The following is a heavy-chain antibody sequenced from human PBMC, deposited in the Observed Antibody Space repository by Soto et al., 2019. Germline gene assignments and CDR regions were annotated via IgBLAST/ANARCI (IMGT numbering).Heavy chain of an antibody. CDR3: AREPYGDYSGY. V-gene: IGHV1-69*08. CDR1: GGTFSSYT. CDR2: IIPILGIA. J-gene: IGHJ4*02. Sequence: QVQLVQSGAEVKKPGSSVKVSCKASGGTFSSYTISWVRQAPGQGLEWMGRIIPILGIANYAQKFQGRVTITADKYTSTAYMELSSLRSEDTAVYYCAREPYGDYSGYWGQGTLVTVSS. D-gene: IGHD4-17*01.